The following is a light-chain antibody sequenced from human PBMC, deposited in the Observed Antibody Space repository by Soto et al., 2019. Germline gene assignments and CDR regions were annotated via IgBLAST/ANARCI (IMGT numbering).Light chain of an antibody. Sequence: EIVLTQSPVTLSLSPGERATLSCRASQSVSSSLAWYQQKPGQAPRLLIYDASKRATGIPGRFSGSGSGTDLTLTISSREPEDLAIYDCHQRNNWPPALTFGGGTKVEIK. V-gene: IGKV3-11*01. CDR2: DAS. J-gene: IGKJ4*01. CDR1: QSVSSS. CDR3: HQRNNWPPALT.